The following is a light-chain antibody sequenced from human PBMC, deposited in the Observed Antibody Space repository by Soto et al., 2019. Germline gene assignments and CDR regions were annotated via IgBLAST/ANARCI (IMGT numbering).Light chain of an antibody. V-gene: IGLV2-14*01. CDR2: DVS. J-gene: IGLJ2*01. Sequence: QSVLTQPASVSGSPGQAITICCAGTSSDIGAYNYVSWYQQYPGKAPKLMIHDVSNRPSGVSNRFSGSKSGNTASLTISGLQAEDEADYYCSSHTSSTLVVFGGGTKVTVL. CDR1: SSDIGAYNY. CDR3: SSHTSSTLVV.